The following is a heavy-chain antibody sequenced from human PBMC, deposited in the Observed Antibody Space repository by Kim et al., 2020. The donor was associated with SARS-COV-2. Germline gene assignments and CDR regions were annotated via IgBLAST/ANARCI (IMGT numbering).Heavy chain of an antibody. CDR3: ASRAADSSGTYYFDY. J-gene: IGHJ4*01. CDR2: IYSDGSGT. Sequence: GGSLRLSCAASGFTFSRYWMHWVRQPPGKGLVWVSRIYSDGSGTSYADSVKGRFTISRDNAKNTLYLQMNSLRAEDTALYYCASRAADSSGTYYFDYWG. CDR1: GFTFSRYW. D-gene: IGHD3-22*01. V-gene: IGHV3-74*01.